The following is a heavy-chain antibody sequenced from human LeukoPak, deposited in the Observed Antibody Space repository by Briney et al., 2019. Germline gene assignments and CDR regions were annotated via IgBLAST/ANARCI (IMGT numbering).Heavy chain of an antibody. CDR1: GFTFSSYS. CDR2: ISSSSSYI. V-gene: IGHV3-21*01. Sequence: GGSLRLSCAAPGFTFSSYSMNWVRQAPGKGLEWVSSISSSSSYIYYADSVKGRFTISRDNAKNSLYLQMNSLRAEDTAMYYCARIMDLIGVHFDFWGQGTLVTVSS. J-gene: IGHJ4*02. CDR3: ARIMDLIGVHFDF. D-gene: IGHD2-21*01.